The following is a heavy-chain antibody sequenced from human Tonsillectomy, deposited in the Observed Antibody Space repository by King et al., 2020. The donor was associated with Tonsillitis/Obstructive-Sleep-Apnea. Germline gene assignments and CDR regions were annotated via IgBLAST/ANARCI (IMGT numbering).Heavy chain of an antibody. D-gene: IGHD3-3*01. J-gene: IGHJ6*03. Sequence: VQLVESGGALVQPGRSLRLSCAASGFTFDDYAMHWVRQAPGKGLEWVSGITWNSGDIGYADSVKGRFTISRDNAKNSLYLQMNSLRAEDTALYYCAKHTCRFLTPYMDVWGKGTPVTVSS. CDR2: ITWNSGDI. CDR3: AKHTCRFLTPYMDV. V-gene: IGHV3-9*01. CDR1: GFTFDDYA.